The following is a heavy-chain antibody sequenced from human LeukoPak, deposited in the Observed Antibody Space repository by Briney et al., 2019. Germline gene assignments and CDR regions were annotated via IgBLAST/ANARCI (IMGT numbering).Heavy chain of an antibody. Sequence: ASVKVSCKASGYTFTSYDINWVRQATGQGLEWMGWMNPNSGNTGYAQKFQGRVTMTRNTSISTAYMELSSLRSEDTAVYYCAKGPRAAAGTIDYWGQGTLVTVSS. CDR2: MNPNSGNT. V-gene: IGHV1-8*01. CDR3: AKGPRAAAGTIDY. J-gene: IGHJ4*02. CDR1: GYTFTSYD. D-gene: IGHD6-13*01.